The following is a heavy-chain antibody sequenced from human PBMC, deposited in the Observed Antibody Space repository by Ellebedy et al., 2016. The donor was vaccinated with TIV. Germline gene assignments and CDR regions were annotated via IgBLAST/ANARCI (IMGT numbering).Heavy chain of an antibody. V-gene: IGHV3-11*06. Sequence: GESLKISCVASGFTFRDYYMTWIRQAPGRGLEWVSYISTSGTYTNYADSVKGRFTISRDNAKNSLYLQMNSLRAEDTAVYYCARDRVGAAAADAFDIWGQGTMVTVSS. CDR2: ISTSGTYT. J-gene: IGHJ3*02. CDR1: GFTFRDYY. CDR3: ARDRVGAAAADAFDI. D-gene: IGHD6-13*01.